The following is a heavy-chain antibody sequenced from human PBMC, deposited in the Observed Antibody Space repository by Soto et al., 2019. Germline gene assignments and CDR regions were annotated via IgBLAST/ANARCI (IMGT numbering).Heavy chain of an antibody. CDR3: AKEVGCSSTSCYVIYYYYGMDV. V-gene: IGHV3-30*18. CDR1: GFTFSSYG. D-gene: IGHD2-2*01. Sequence: QVQLVESGGGVVQPGRSLRLSCAASGFTFSSYGMHWVRQAPGKGLEWVAVISYDGSNKYYADSVKGRFTISRDNSKNTLYLQMNSLRAEDTAVYYCAKEVGCSSTSCYVIYYYYGMDVWGQGTTVTVSS. CDR2: ISYDGSNK. J-gene: IGHJ6*02.